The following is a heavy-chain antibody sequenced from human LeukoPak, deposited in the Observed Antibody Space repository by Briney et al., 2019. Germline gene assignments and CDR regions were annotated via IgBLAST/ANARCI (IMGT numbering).Heavy chain of an antibody. CDR3: ARETYYDILTGYSPDAFDI. D-gene: IGHD3-9*01. V-gene: IGHV1-2*02. Sequence: ASVKVSCKASGYTFTGYYMHWVRQALGQGLEWMGWINPNSGGTNYAQKFQGRVTMTRDTSISTAYMELSRLRSDDTAVYYCARETYYDILTGYSPDAFDIWGQGTMVTVSS. CDR2: INPNSGGT. CDR1: GYTFTGYY. J-gene: IGHJ3*02.